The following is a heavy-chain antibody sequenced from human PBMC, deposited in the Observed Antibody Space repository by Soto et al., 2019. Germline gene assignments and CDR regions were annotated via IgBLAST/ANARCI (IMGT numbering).Heavy chain of an antibody. CDR3: AKDSLYSSSWYDY. Sequence: PGGSLRLSCAASGFPFSSYGMHWVRQAPGKGLEWVAVISYDGSNKYYADSVKGRFTISRDNSKNTLYLQMNSLRAEDTAVYYCAKDSLYSSSWYDYWGQGTLVTVSS. CDR1: GFPFSSYG. V-gene: IGHV3-30*18. CDR2: ISYDGSNK. J-gene: IGHJ4*02. D-gene: IGHD6-13*01.